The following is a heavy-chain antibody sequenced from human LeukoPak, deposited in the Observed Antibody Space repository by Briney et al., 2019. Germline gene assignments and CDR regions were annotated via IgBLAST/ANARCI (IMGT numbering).Heavy chain of an antibody. CDR2: INWNGGST. CDR3: ARDKRSTMVRGVPLDY. Sequence: TGGSLRLSCAASGFTFDDYGMSWVRQAPGKGLEWVSGINWNGGSTGYADSVKGRFTISRDNAKNSLCLQMNSLRAEDTALYYCARDKRSTMVRGVPLDYWGQGTLVTVSS. D-gene: IGHD3-10*01. V-gene: IGHV3-20*04. CDR1: GFTFDDYG. J-gene: IGHJ4*02.